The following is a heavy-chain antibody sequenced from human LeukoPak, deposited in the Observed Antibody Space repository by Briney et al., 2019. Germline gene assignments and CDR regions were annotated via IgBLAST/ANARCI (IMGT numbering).Heavy chain of an antibody. J-gene: IGHJ5*02. CDR3: ARGGNSYGSIFSNWFDP. Sequence: GGSLRLSCAASGFTFSSYDMHWVRQATGKGLEWVSAIGTAGDTYYPGSVKGRFTISRENAKNSLYLQMNSLRAEDTAVYYCARGGNSYGSIFSNWFDPWGQGTLVTVSS. CDR1: GFTFSSYD. CDR2: IGTAGDT. V-gene: IGHV3-13*01. D-gene: IGHD5-18*01.